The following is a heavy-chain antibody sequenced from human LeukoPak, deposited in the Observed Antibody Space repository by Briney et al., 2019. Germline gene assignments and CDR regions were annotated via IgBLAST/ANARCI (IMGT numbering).Heavy chain of an antibody. CDR1: GGSVSSGSYY. CDR2: IYYSGST. Sequence: SETLSLTCTVSGGSVSSGSYYWSWIRQHPGKGLEWIGYIYYSGSTYYNPSLKSRVTISVDTSKNQFSLKLSSVTAADTAVYYCARVWLENLLNWFDPWGQGTLVTVSS. J-gene: IGHJ5*02. D-gene: IGHD6-19*01. CDR3: ARVWLENLLNWFDP. V-gene: IGHV4-31*03.